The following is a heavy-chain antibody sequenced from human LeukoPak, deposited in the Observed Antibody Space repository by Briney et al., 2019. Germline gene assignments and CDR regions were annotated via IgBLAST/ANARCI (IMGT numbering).Heavy chain of an antibody. V-gene: IGHV4-34*01. CDR2: IKHSGST. Sequence: SETLSLTCAVYGGSFSGYYWSWIRQPPGKGLEWIGEIKHSGSTNYNPSLKSRVTISVDTSKNQFSLKLSSVTVADTAVYYCARDLGMTTVTPDYWGQGTLVTVSS. J-gene: IGHJ4*02. CDR3: ARDLGMTTVTPDY. D-gene: IGHD4-17*01. CDR1: GGSFSGYY.